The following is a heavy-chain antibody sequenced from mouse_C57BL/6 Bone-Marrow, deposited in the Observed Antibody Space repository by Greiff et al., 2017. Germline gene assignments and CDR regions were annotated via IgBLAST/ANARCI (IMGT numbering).Heavy chain of an antibody. CDR3: ARAYSNYNAMDY. V-gene: IGHV2-9-1*01. D-gene: IGHD2-5*01. Sequence: VQLQQSGPGLVAPSQSLSITCTVSGFSLTSYAISWVRQPPGKGLEWLGVIWTGGGTNYNSALKSRLSISKDNANSQVFLKMNSLRTDDTARYYCARAYSNYNAMDYWGQGTSATVSS. CDR2: IWTGGGT. CDR1: GFSLTSYA. J-gene: IGHJ4*01.